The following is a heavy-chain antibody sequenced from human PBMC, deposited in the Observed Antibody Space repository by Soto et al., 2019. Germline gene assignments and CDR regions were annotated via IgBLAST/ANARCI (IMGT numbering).Heavy chain of an antibody. J-gene: IGHJ4*02. CDR2: IHCDDDK. CDR3: AHLTRGIKGELLLYYFNY. V-gene: IGHV2-5*02. CDR1: GFSLNTREVG. Sequence: QITLRESGPTLVKPTQTLTLTCTFSGFSLNTREVGVGWIRQPPGKALEWLALIHCDDDKRYSPSLKSRLTITKDTSENRVVLTTTNMDPVDTATYFCAHLTRGIKGELLLYYFNYWGQGTLVTVSS. D-gene: IGHD1-7*01.